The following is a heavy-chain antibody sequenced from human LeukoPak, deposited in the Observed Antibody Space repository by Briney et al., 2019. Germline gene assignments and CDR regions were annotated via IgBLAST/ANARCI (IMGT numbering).Heavy chain of an antibody. V-gene: IGHV3-23*01. CDR2: ISGSGGST. J-gene: IGHJ4*02. CDR3: AEDPDYGGNSGDY. Sequence: GGSLRLSCAASGFTFSSYAMSWVRQAPGKGLEWVSAISGSGGSTYYADSVKGRFTISRDNSKNTLYLQMNSLRAEDTAVYYCAEDPDYGGNSGDYWGQGTLVTVSS. CDR1: GFTFSSYA. D-gene: IGHD4-23*01.